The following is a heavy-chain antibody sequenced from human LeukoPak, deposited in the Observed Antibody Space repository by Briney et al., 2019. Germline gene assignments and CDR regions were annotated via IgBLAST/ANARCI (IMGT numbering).Heavy chain of an antibody. V-gene: IGHV4-4*07. Sequence: SETLSLTCTVSGGSISSYYWSWIRQPAGKGLEWIGRIYTSGSTNYNPSLKSRVTMSVDTSKNQFSLKLSSVTAADTAVYYCARDSTAVRAWFGESLSLFDYWGQGTLVTVSS. D-gene: IGHD3-10*01. CDR3: ARDSTAVRAWFGESLSLFDY. J-gene: IGHJ4*02. CDR1: GGSISSYY. CDR2: IYTSGST.